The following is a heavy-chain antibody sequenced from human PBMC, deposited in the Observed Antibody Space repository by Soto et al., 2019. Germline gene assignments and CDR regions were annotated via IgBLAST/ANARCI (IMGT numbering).Heavy chain of an antibody. CDR3: ARDVFSGSYYKDY. Sequence: EVQLLESGGGLVQPGGSLRLSCAASGFTFSSYAMSWVRQAPGKGLEWVSAISGSGGSTYYADSVKGRFTISRDNSKNTLYLQMNSLRAEDTAVYYCARDVFSGSYYKDYWGQGTLVTVSS. CDR2: ISGSGGST. J-gene: IGHJ4*02. CDR1: GFTFSSYA. V-gene: IGHV3-23*01. D-gene: IGHD1-26*01.